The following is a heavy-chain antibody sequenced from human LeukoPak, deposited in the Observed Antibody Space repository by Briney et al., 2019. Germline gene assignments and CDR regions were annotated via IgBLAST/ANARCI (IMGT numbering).Heavy chain of an antibody. CDR3: VKDVGYYDFWSGYSGIDY. CDR1: GFTFSSSA. CDR2: ISSNGGST. D-gene: IGHD3-3*01. Sequence: GGSLRLSCSASGFTFSSSAMHWVRQAPGKGLEYVSAISSNGGSTYYADCVKGRFTISRDNSKNTLYLQMSSLRAEDTAVYYCVKDVGYYDFWSGYSGIDYWGQGTLVTVSS. V-gene: IGHV3-64D*06. J-gene: IGHJ4*02.